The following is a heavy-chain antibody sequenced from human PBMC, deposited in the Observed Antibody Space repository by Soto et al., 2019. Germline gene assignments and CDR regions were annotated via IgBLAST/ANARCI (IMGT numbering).Heavy chain of an antibody. Sequence: QVQLVQSGAEVKKPGASVQISCRASAYIFTTYSIHWVRQAPGQSLEWMGWINAGTGNTKYSQKFQGRVTITRDTSASTAYMELNNLGSGDTALYYCARAPGFRNAFDYWGQGTLVTVSS. J-gene: IGHJ4*02. CDR2: INAGTGNT. CDR1: AYIFTTYS. CDR3: ARAPGFRNAFDY. D-gene: IGHD6-25*01. V-gene: IGHV1-3*01.